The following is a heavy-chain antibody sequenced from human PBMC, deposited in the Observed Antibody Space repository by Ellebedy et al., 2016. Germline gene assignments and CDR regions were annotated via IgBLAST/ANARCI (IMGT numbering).Heavy chain of an antibody. Sequence: GSLRLXXAVSGGSFSGYYWSWIRQPPGKGLEWIGEINHSGSTNYNPSLKSRVTISVDTSKNQFSLKLSSVTAADTAVYYCARGNRASKFPKIVVVPAAKYYYYMDVWGKGTTVTVSS. CDR3: ARGNRASKFPKIVVVPAAKYYYYMDV. D-gene: IGHD2-2*01. J-gene: IGHJ6*03. CDR1: GGSFSGYY. CDR2: INHSGST. V-gene: IGHV4-34*01.